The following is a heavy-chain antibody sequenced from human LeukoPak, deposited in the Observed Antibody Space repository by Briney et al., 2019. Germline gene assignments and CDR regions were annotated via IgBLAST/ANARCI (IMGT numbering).Heavy chain of an antibody. CDR1: GFTFSSYA. D-gene: IGHD6-13*01. J-gene: IGHJ4*02. V-gene: IGHV3-30-3*01. CDR2: ISYDGSNK. CDR3: ARGRGIGYSSSWYWD. Sequence: PGGSLRLSCAASGFTFSSYAMHWVRQAPGKGLEWVAVISYDGSNKYYADSVKGRFTISRDNSKNTLYLQMNSLRAEDTAVYYCARGRGIGYSSSWYWDWGQGTLVTVSS.